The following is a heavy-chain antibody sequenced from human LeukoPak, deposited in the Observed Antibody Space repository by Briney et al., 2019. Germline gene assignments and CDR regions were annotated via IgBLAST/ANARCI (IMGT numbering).Heavy chain of an antibody. D-gene: IGHD1-26*01. J-gene: IGHJ4*02. Sequence: GGCLRLSCVASGFTFSSYGMSWVRQAPGKGLEWVSVISGSGGSTDYADSVKGRFTISRDNSKNTLYLQMNSLRAEDTALYYCAKDGSYYNFDYWGQGTLVTVSS. CDR1: GFTFSSYG. CDR3: AKDGSYYNFDY. V-gene: IGHV3-23*01. CDR2: ISGSGGST.